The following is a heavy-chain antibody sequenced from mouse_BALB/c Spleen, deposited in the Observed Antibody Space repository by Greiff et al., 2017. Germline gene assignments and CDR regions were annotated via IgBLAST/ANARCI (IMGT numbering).Heavy chain of an antibody. CDR2: ISSGGSYT. J-gene: IGHJ3*01. CDR1: GFTFSSYT. D-gene: IGHD2-4*01. Sequence: DVQLVESGGGLVKPGGSLKLSCAASGFTFSSYTMSWVRQTPEKRLEWVATISSGGSYTYYPDSVKGRFTISRDNAKNTLYLQMSSLKSEDTAMYYCTREDDYGPFAYWGQGTLVTVSA. CDR3: TREDDYGPFAY. V-gene: IGHV5-6-4*01.